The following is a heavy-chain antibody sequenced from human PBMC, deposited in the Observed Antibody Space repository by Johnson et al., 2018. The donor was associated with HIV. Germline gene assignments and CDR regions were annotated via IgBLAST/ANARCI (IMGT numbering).Heavy chain of an antibody. CDR1: GFTFSSYA. J-gene: IGHJ3*02. CDR3: ARLPSGYSRDAFDI. D-gene: IGHD5-18*01. V-gene: IGHV3-30*04. Sequence: QMLLVESGGGVVQPGRSLRLSCAASGFTFSSYAIHWVRQAPGKGLEWVAVISYDGSNKYYADSVKGRFTISRDNSKNTLYLQMNSLRAEDTAVYYCARLPSGYSRDAFDIWGQGTMVTVSS. CDR2: ISYDGSNK.